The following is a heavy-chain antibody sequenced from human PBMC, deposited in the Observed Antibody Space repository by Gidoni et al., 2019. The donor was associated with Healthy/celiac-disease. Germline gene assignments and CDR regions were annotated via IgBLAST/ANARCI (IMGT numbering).Heavy chain of an antibody. CDR3: AKDFMYPLRYFDWYPNKDYFDY. CDR1: GFTFSSYA. Sequence: EVQLLESGGGLVQPGGSLRLSCAASGFTFSSYAMSWVRQAPGKGLEGVSAIRGSGGSTYYADSVKGRFTISRDNSKNTLYLQMNSLRAEDTAVYYCAKDFMYPLRYFDWYPNKDYFDYWGQGTLVTVSS. V-gene: IGHV3-23*01. J-gene: IGHJ4*02. D-gene: IGHD3-9*01. CDR2: IRGSGGST.